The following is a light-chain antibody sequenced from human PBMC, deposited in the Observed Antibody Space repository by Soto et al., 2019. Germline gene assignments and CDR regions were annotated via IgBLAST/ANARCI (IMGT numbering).Light chain of an antibody. J-gene: IGKJ3*01. CDR1: QSVTNY. CDR2: DAS. Sequence: EIVLTQSPATLSLSPGERATLSCRASQSVTNYLAWYQQKPGQAPGLLIYDASNRATGIPARFSGSGSGTDFTLTISSLEPEDFAVYYCQQRNRWPPIFTFGPGTKVDVK. V-gene: IGKV3-11*01. CDR3: QQRNRWPPIFT.